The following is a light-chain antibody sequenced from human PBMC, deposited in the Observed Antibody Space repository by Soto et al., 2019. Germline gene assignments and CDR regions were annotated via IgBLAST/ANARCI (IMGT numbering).Light chain of an antibody. Sequence: EIVMTQSPATLSVSPGERVTLSCRASQSVNSYLAWYQQKSGQAPRLVIYGASSRATGIPARFRGSGSGTEFTLTISRLQSEDFAVYYCQQYNIWPRTFGQGTKVDIK. CDR1: QSVNSY. J-gene: IGKJ1*01. V-gene: IGKV3-15*01. CDR3: QQYNIWPRT. CDR2: GAS.